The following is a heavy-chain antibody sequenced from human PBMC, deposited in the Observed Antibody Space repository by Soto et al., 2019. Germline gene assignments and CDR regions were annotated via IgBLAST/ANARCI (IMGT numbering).Heavy chain of an antibody. CDR1: GYTFNNYA. D-gene: IGHD2-21*02. V-gene: IGHV3-23*01. CDR2: ISSSGYST. CDR3: AKGSVVVAAKFDS. Sequence: GGSLRLSCAASGYTFNNYAMSWVRQAPGKGLEWVSAISSSGYSTYYADSVKGRFTISRDNSKNTVYLQMNNLRAEDTAVYYCAKGSVVVAAKFDSWGQGTLVTVSS. J-gene: IGHJ4*02.